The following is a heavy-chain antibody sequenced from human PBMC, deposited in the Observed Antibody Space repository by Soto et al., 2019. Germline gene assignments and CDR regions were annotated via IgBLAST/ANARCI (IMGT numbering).Heavy chain of an antibody. J-gene: IGHJ3*02. CDR2: IYPGDSDT. CDR3: ARRRYYDILTGSDGFDI. Sequence: GESLKISCKGSGYSFTNYWIAWVRQMPGKGLEWMGIIYPGDSDTTYSPSFQGRVTISADKSISTASLQWSSLKASDTAIYYCARRRYYDILTGSDGFDIWGQGTMVT. CDR1: GYSFTNYW. V-gene: IGHV5-51*01. D-gene: IGHD3-9*01.